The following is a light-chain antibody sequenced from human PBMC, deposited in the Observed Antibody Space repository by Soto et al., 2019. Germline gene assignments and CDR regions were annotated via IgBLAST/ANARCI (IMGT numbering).Light chain of an antibody. V-gene: IGLV1-40*01. Sequence: QAVLTRPPSVSGAPGQRVSISCTGNSSNIGAGFDVHWYQQVPGTAPKLLIYGNKNRPSGVPDRFSASKSGTSATLAITGLQAEDEADYFCQSSDRSLSVVFGGGTKLTVL. CDR1: SSNIGAGFD. CDR3: QSSDRSLSVV. J-gene: IGLJ2*01. CDR2: GNK.